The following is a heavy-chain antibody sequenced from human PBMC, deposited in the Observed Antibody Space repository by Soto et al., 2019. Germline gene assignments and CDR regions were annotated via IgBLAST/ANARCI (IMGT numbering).Heavy chain of an antibody. V-gene: IGHV3-74*01. CDR3: TRGASGYGNFDS. CDR2: VSGDGSVT. D-gene: IGHD5-12*01. CDR1: GFTFSSHW. J-gene: IGHJ4*02. Sequence: GGSLRLSCVASGFTFSSHWMHWVRLAPGKGLVWVSRVSGDGSVTNYADSVEGRFTTSRDNAKNTLYLQMNSLRDEDTAVYFCTRGASGYGNFDSWGQGTLVTVSS.